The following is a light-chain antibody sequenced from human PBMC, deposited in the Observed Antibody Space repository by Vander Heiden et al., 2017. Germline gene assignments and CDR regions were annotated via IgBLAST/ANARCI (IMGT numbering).Light chain of an antibody. J-gene: IGKJ2*02. CDR1: QSVSSN. Sequence: EIVMTQSAATLSVSPGERATLSCRASQSVSSNLDWYQQKPGQDPRLLIYGASTRATGIPDRFSGSGSGTEFTLTISSLQSEDFAVYYCQQYNNWPGTFGQGTKLEIK. V-gene: IGKV3-15*01. CDR3: QQYNNWPGT. CDR2: GAS.